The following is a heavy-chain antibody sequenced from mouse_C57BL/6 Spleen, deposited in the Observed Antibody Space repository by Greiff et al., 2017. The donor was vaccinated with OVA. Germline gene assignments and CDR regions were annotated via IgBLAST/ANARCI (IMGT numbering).Heavy chain of an antibody. Sequence: QVQLQQPGAELVMPGASVKLSCKASGYTFTSYWMHWVKQRPGQGLEWIGEIDPTDSYTNYNQKFKGKSTLTVDKSSSTAYMQLSSLTSEDSAVYYCARDGYWGQGTTLTVSS. CDR2: IDPTDSYT. V-gene: IGHV1-69*01. CDR3: ARDGY. CDR1: GYTFTSYW. J-gene: IGHJ2*01. D-gene: IGHD2-3*01.